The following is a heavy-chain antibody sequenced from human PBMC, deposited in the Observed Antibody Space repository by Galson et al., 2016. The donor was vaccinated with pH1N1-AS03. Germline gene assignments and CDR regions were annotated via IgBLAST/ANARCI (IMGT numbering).Heavy chain of an antibody. V-gene: IGHV4-39*07. CDR3: ARGIPAAWEVLSY. D-gene: IGHD1-26*01. Sequence: SETLSLTCTVSSGSISSSSYYWGWIRHTPGKGLEWIGEVKHSGGVTSNPSLRSRVTISVDTSRNQFSLRLLSVTAADTAIYFCARGIPAAWEVLSYWGPGTQVTVSS. J-gene: IGHJ4*02. CDR2: VKHSGGV. CDR1: SGSISSSSYY.